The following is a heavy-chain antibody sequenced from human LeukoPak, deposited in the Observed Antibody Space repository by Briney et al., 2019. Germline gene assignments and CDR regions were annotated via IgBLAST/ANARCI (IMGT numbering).Heavy chain of an antibody. CDR3: ASGGGYCSGGSCPIDY. CDR2: IIPIFGIA. Sequence: SVKVSCKASGGTFSSYAISWVRQAPGQGLEWIGVIIPIFGIANYAQKFQGRVTITADKSTSTAYMELSSLRSEDTAVYYCASGGGYCSGGSCPIDYWGQGTLVTVSS. V-gene: IGHV1-69*10. D-gene: IGHD2-15*01. J-gene: IGHJ4*02. CDR1: GGTFSSYA.